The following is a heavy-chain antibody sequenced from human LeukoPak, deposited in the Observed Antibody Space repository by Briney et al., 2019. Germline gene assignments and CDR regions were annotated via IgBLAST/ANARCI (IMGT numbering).Heavy chain of an antibody. CDR1: GYSISSGYY. J-gene: IGHJ4*02. D-gene: IGHD2-15*01. V-gene: IGHV4-38-2*02. Sequence: SETLSLTCTVSGYSISSGYYWGWIRQPPGKGLEWIGYIFHSGSTNYNASLKSRVAISVDTSKNQFSLSLNSVTAADTAVYYCVGRAARYFDYWGQGILVTVSS. CDR3: VGRAARYFDY. CDR2: IFHSGST.